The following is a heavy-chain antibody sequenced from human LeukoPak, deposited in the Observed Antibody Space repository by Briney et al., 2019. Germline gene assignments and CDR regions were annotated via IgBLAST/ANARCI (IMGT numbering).Heavy chain of an antibody. Sequence: GGSLRLSCAASGFTFSSYAMSWVRQAPGKGLEWVSAISGSGGSTYYADSVKGRFTISRDNSKNTLYLQMNSLRAEDTAVYYCARDGLRYFDWYYWGQGTLVTVSS. V-gene: IGHV3-23*01. CDR2: ISGSGGST. J-gene: IGHJ4*02. D-gene: IGHD3-9*01. CDR3: ARDGLRYFDWYY. CDR1: GFTFSSYA.